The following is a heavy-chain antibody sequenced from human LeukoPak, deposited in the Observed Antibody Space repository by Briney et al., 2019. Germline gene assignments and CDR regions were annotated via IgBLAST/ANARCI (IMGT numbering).Heavy chain of an antibody. J-gene: IGHJ4*02. D-gene: IGHD3-22*01. CDR2: ISTSGGST. V-gene: IGHV3-23*01. CDR1: GFTFSSYA. CDR3: TIMHRYYDGSGYWVQ. Sequence: GGSLRLSCAASGFTFSSYAMSWVRQAPGKGREWVSGISTSGGSTSYADSVKGRFTISRDNPRNTLYMQMNSMRAEDTAVYYCTIMHRYYDGSGYWVQWGQGTLVTVSS.